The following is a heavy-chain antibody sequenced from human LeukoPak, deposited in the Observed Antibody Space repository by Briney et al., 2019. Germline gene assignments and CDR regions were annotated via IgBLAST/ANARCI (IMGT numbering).Heavy chain of an antibody. Sequence: GGSLRLTCSASGXTFSRYAMHWVRQAPGKGLEYVSAISSNGGSTYYGDSVKGRFTISRDNSKNTLYLQMSSLRAEDTAVYYCVKARGIQLWLPGDYWGQGTLVTVSS. V-gene: IGHV3-64D*09. CDR2: ISSNGGST. D-gene: IGHD5-18*01. J-gene: IGHJ4*02. CDR3: VKARGIQLWLPGDY. CDR1: GXTFSRYA.